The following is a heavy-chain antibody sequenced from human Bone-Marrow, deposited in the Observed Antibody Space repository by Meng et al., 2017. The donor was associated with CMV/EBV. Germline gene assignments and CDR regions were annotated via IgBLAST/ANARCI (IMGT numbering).Heavy chain of an antibody. J-gene: IGHJ6*02. V-gene: IGHV1-2*02. CDR2: INPNSGGT. CDR3: ARDRTIFGVVTHYYGMDV. D-gene: IGHD3-3*01. Sequence: ASVKVSCKASGGTFNRYTITWVRQAPGQGLEWMGWINPNSGGTNYAQKFQGRVTMTRDTSISTAYMELSRLRSDDTAVYYCARDRTIFGVVTHYYGMDVWGQGTTVTVSS. CDR1: GGTFNRYT.